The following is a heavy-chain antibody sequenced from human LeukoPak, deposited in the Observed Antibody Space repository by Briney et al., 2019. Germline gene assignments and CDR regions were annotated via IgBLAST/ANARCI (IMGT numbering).Heavy chain of an antibody. CDR3: ASYGGASSTFDY. CDR1: GYTFTSYG. Sequence: GASVTVSCKASGYTFTSYGISWVRQAPGQGREWMGWISSYTGNTNYAQKLQGRVTMTTDTSTSTAYMELMSLRSDDTAVYYCASYGGASSTFDYWGQGTLVTVSS. D-gene: IGHD3-16*01. J-gene: IGHJ4*02. V-gene: IGHV1-18*01. CDR2: ISSYTGNT.